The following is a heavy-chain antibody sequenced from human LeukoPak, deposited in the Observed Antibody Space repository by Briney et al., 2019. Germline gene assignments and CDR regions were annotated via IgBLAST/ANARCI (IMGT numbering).Heavy chain of an antibody. Sequence: GGSLRLSCAASGFTFSSYAMHWVRQAPGKGLEYVSAISSNGGSTYYANSVKGRFTIPRDNSKNTLYLQMGSLRAEDMAVYYCARASDFWSGYFFDYWGQGNLVTVSS. CDR2: ISSNGGST. CDR1: GFTFSSYA. D-gene: IGHD3-3*01. CDR3: ARASDFWSGYFFDY. V-gene: IGHV3-64*01. J-gene: IGHJ4*02.